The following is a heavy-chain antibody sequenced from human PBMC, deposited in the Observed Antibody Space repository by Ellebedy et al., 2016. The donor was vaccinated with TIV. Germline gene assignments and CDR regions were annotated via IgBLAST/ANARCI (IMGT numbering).Heavy chain of an antibody. J-gene: IGHJ4*02. D-gene: IGHD6-19*01. CDR2: MNPNSGNT. V-gene: IGHV1-8*01. CDR1: GYTFTSYD. CDR3: ARQWLGGEIDY. Sequence: ASVKVSXXASGYTFTSYDINWVRQATGQGLEWMGWMNPNSGNTGYAQKFQGRVTMTTDTSTSTAYMELRSLRSDDTAVYYCARQWLGGEIDYWGQGTLVTVSS.